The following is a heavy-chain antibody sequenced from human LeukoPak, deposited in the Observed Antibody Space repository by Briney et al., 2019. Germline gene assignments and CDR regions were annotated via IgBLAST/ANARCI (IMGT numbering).Heavy chain of an antibody. D-gene: IGHD3-9*01. V-gene: IGHV3-23*01. CDR3: AKDLYYDLLMGTFDH. Sequence: SGGSLRLSCAASGFSFSTFVMTWVRQAPGKGLESVATINHSAQYTYYADSVKGRFTISRDNSKNTMDLQMNSLRAEDTAVYYCAKDLYYDLLMGTFDHWGQGTLVTVSS. CDR1: GFSFSTFV. CDR2: INHSAQYT. J-gene: IGHJ4*02.